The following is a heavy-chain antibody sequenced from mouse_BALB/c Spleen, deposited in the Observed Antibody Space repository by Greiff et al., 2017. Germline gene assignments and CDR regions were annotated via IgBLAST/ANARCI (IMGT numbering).Heavy chain of an antibody. CDR1: GYTFTSYW. J-gene: IGHJ2*01. Sequence: VMLVESGAELARPGASVKLSCKASGYTFTSYWMQWVKQRPGQGLEWIGAIYPGDGDTRYTQKFKGKATLTADKSSSTAYMQLSSLASEDSAVYYCARRTARMYYFDYWGQGTTLTVSS. V-gene: IGHV1-87*01. CDR2: IYPGDGDT. D-gene: IGHD3-3*01. CDR3: ARRTARMYYFDY.